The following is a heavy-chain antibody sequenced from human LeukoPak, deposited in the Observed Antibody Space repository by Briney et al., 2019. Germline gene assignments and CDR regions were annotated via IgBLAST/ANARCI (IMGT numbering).Heavy chain of an antibody. D-gene: IGHD1-26*01. CDR3: ATFPSGSYSAY. V-gene: IGHV3-73*01. J-gene: IGHJ4*02. Sequence: GGSLRLSCAASGFTFSDSGMHWVRQASGKGLEWVGHIRSKADSYATVYAASVKGRFTITRDDSENTAYLQMNSLKTEDTAVYYCATFPSGSYSAYWGQGTLVTVSS. CDR2: IRSKADSYAT. CDR1: GFTFSDSG.